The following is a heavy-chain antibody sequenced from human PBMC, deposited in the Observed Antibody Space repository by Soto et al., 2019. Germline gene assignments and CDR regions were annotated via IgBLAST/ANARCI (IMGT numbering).Heavy chain of an antibody. D-gene: IGHD3-10*01. V-gene: IGHV3-74*01. Sequence: GGSLRLSCAASGFTFSSYWMHWVRQAPGKGLVWVSRINSDGSSTSYADSVKGRFTISRDNAKNTLYLQMNSLRAEDTAVYYWGTGGPLRWFFWSSDPWGQGTLVTVSS. CDR1: GFTFSSYW. J-gene: IGHJ5*02. CDR3: GTGGPLRWFFWSSDP. CDR2: INSDGSST.